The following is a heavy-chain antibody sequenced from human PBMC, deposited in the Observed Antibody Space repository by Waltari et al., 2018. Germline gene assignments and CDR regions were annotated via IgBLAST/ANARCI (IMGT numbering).Heavy chain of an antibody. CDR2: INRDGSST. CDR1: GFTFSSYW. CDR3: AREGYGSGSYSYYYYMDV. J-gene: IGHJ6*03. V-gene: IGHV3-74*01. Sequence: EVQLVESGGGLVQPGGSLRLSCAASGFTFSSYWMHWVRQAPGKGLVWVSRINRDGSSTSYADSVKGRFTISRDNAKNTLYLQMNSLRAEDTAVYYCAREGYGSGSYSYYYYMDVWGKGTTVTISS. D-gene: IGHD3-10*01.